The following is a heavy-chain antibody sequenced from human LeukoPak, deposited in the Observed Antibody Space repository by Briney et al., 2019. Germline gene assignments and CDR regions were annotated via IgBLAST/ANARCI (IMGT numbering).Heavy chain of an antibody. Sequence: PGGSLRLSCAASGFTFSSYSMNWVRQAPGKGLEWVSYISSSSSTIYYADSVKGRFTISRDNAKNSLYLQMNSLRAEDTAVYYCARERYYDSSGYWGYWGQGTLVTVSS. D-gene: IGHD3-22*01. CDR1: GFTFSSYS. CDR3: ARERYYDSSGYWGY. J-gene: IGHJ4*02. V-gene: IGHV3-48*01. CDR2: ISSSSSTI.